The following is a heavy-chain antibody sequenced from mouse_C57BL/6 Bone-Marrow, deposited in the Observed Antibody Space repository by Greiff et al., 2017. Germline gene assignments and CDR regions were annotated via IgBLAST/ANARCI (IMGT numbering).Heavy chain of an antibody. J-gene: IGHJ4*01. D-gene: IGHD2-5*01. V-gene: IGHV7-1*01. Sequence: EVMLVESGGGLVQSGRSLRLSCATSGFTFSDFYMEWVRQAPGKGLEWIAASRNKANDYTTEYSASVKGRFIVSRDTSQSILYLQMNALRAEHTAIYYCARDAWNSYYSNWDAMDYWGQGTSVTVSS. CDR1: GFTFSDFY. CDR2: SRNKANDYTT. CDR3: ARDAWNSYYSNWDAMDY.